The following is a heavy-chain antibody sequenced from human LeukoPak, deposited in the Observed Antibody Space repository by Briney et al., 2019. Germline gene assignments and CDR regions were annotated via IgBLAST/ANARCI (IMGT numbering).Heavy chain of an antibody. D-gene: IGHD6-6*01. CDR2: ISSSSSYI. V-gene: IGHV3-21*01. Sequence: TGGSLRLSCAASGFTFSIYCMNWARQAPGKGLEWVSSISSSSSYIYYTDSVKGRFTISRDNAKNSLYLQMNSLRAEDTAVYYCASPLYSSSSVWGQGTLVTVSS. CDR3: ASPLYSSSSV. CDR1: GFTFSIYC. J-gene: IGHJ4*02.